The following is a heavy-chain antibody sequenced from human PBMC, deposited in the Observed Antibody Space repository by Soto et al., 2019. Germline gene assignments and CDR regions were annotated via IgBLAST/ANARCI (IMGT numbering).Heavy chain of an antibody. J-gene: IGHJ1*01. CDR3: ASSLSAITPGGLEYFQH. D-gene: IGHD2-2*01. V-gene: IGHV1-69*01. CDR1: GGTFSSYA. CDR2: IIPIFGTA. Sequence: QVQLVQSGAEVKKPGSSVKVSCKASGGTFSSYAISWVRQAPGQGLEWMGGIIPIFGTANYAQKFQGRVTITADESTSTAYMELSSLRSEDTAVYYCASSLSAITPGGLEYFQHWGQGTLVTVSS.